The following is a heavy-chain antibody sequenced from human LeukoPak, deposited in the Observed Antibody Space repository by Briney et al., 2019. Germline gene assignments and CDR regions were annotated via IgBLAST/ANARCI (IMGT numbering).Heavy chain of an antibody. V-gene: IGHV4-4*07. J-gene: IGHJ4*02. CDR3: ARGPYYFDDSGYFQQ. CDR1: GGSISSYY. Sequence: SETLSLTCTVSGGSISSYYCSWIRQPAGKGLEWIGRISASGSTSYNPSLKSRVRMSLDTSKNQFSLKVTSLTAADTAVYYCARGPYYFDDSGYFQQWSQGILVTVSS. CDR2: ISASGST. D-gene: IGHD3-22*01.